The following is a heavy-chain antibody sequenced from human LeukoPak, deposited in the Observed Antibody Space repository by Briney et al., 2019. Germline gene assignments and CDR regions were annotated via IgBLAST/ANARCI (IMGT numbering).Heavy chain of an antibody. Sequence: GGSLRLSCAASGFTFSNYWMHWVRQAPGKGLQWKYYADSVRGRFTISRDDSKSTLYLQMSSLGAEDTAVYYCVNDGTGSMFDPWGQGTLVSVSS. V-gene: IGHV3-30*02. J-gene: IGHJ5*02. CDR3: VNDGTGSMFDP. D-gene: IGHD1-14*01. CDR1: GFTFSNYW.